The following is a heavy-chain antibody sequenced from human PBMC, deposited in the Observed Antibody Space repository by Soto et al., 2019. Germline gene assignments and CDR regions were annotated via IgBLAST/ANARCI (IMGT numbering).Heavy chain of an antibody. V-gene: IGHV3-48*03. CDR2: ISSSGTNK. J-gene: IGHJ4*02. CDR1: GFTFHSYG. CDR3: VIEGYNYFDH. D-gene: IGHD5-12*01. Sequence: EVQLVESGGGLIKPGGSLRLSCAASGFTFHSYGMDWVRQAPGKGLEWISHISSSGTNKFYADSVKGRFTVSRDNAKNSLFLQMNRVRALDTAIPFCVIEGYNYFDHWGQGILVTVSS.